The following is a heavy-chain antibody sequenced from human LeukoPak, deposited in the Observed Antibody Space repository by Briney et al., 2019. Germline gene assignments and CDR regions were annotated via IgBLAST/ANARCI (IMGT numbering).Heavy chain of an antibody. CDR3: ARDSSGYSLYYFDY. D-gene: IGHD3-22*01. Sequence: SETLSLTCSVSGGSISTYYWHWIRQPPGKGLEWIGYIYYSGSTFYNPSPKSRVTISVDTSKNQFSLKLSSVTAADTAVYYCARDSSGYSLYYFDYWGQGTLVTVSS. J-gene: IGHJ4*02. CDR1: GGSISTYY. V-gene: IGHV4-59*01. CDR2: IYYSGST.